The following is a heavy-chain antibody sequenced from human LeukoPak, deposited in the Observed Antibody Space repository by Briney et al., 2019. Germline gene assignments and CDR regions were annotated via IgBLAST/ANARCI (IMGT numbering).Heavy chain of an antibody. J-gene: IGHJ5*02. D-gene: IGHD6-6*01. Sequence: SETLSLTCTVSGGSISGHFWSWLRQPPGKALEWIGYVYYSGSSNYNPSLKSRVSMSVHMSKNQFSLKLTSVTAADTAVYYCAVSAAALFDPWGQGTLVTVSS. CDR2: VYYSGSS. CDR1: GGSISGHF. CDR3: AVSAAALFDP. V-gene: IGHV4-59*11.